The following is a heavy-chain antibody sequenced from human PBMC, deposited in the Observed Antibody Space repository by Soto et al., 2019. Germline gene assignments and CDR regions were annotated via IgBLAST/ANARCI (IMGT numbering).Heavy chain of an antibody. D-gene: IGHD3-10*01. V-gene: IGHV3-30*03. J-gene: IGHJ6*02. CDR1: GFTFSSYG. Sequence: PGGSLRLPCAASGFTFSSYGMHWVRPAPGKGLEWVAVISYDGSNKYYADSVKGRFTISRDNARNSLYLQMNSLRAEDTAVYYCVRERGLSSFYGMDVWGQGTTVTVSS. CDR2: ISYDGSNK. CDR3: VRERGLSSFYGMDV.